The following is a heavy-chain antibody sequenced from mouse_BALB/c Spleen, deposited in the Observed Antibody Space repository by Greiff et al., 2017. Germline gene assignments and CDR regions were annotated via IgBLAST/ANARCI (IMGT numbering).Heavy chain of an antibody. CDR1: SYTFTDYA. CDR3: ARGTYGYDGYAMDY. D-gene: IGHD2-2*01. V-gene: IGHV1-67*01. CDR2: ISTYYGNT. Sequence: QVQLQPSGPELVRPGVSVKISCKGSSYTFTDYAMHWVKQSHATSLEWIGVISTYYGNTNYNQKFKGKATLTVDKSSSTAYMELDRLTSEDSAVYYGARGTYGYDGYAMDYWGQGTSVTVSS. J-gene: IGHJ4*01.